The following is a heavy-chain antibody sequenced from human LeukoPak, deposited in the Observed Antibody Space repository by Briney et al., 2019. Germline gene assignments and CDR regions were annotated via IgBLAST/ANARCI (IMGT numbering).Heavy chain of an antibody. CDR2: IYNSGST. CDR3: ARDRWGDPIDY. J-gene: IGHJ4*02. Sequence: SETLSLTCTVSGGSISSSTYYWGWIRQPPGKGLEWIGSIYNSGSTYYNPSLKSRVTISVDTSKNQFSLKLNSVTAADTAVYYCARDRWGDPIDYWGQGTLVTVSS. V-gene: IGHV4-39*07. CDR1: GGSISSSTYY. D-gene: IGHD3-16*01.